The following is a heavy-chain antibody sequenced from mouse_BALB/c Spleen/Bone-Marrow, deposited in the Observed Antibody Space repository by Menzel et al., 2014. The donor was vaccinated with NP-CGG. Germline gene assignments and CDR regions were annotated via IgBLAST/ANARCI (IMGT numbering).Heavy chain of an antibody. CDR3: TRGRTWDFDY. Sequence: QVQLKDSGAELVRPGASVKLSCKASGYTFTSYYMYWVKQRPGQGLEWIGEINPSNGGTNFNEKFKSRATLTVDKSSSTAYMQLSSLTSEDSAVYYCTRGRTWDFDYWDQATTITIST. CDR2: INPSNGGT. J-gene: IGHJ2*01. D-gene: IGHD4-1*01. V-gene: IGHV1S81*02. CDR1: GYTFTSYY.